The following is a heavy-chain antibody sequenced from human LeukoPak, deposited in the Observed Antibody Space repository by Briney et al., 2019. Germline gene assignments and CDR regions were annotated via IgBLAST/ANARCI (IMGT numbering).Heavy chain of an antibody. D-gene: IGHD7-27*01. CDR2: INPNSGGT. Sequence: GASVKVSCKASGYTFTGHYMHWVRQAAGQGVEWMGRINPNSGGTNYAQKFQGRVTMTRHTSISTAYMELSRLRSDDTAVYYCARGATAGTGDLGYWGQGTLVTVSS. V-gene: IGHV1-2*06. J-gene: IGHJ4*02. CDR3: ARGATAGTGDLGY. CDR1: GYTFTGHY.